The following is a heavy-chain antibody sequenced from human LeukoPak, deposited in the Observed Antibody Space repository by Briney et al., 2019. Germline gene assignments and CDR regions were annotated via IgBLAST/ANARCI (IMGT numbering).Heavy chain of an antibody. CDR3: ARDHNYAFDN. V-gene: IGHV3-48*01. CDR1: GFPFIEYS. D-gene: IGHD1-1*01. J-gene: IGHJ4*02. CDR2: IGIDSGNS. Sequence: PGGSLRLSCTASGFPFIEYSMNWVRQAPGKGLEWISYIGIDSGNSKYADSVRGRFTIAADKAKNSLHLQMNSLRVEDTAAYYCARDHNYAFDNWGQGTLVSVAS.